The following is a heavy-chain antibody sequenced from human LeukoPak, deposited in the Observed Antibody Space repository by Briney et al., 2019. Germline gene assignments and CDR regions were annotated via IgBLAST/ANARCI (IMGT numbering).Heavy chain of an antibody. D-gene: IGHD4-17*01. CDR3: ARGLSVTTFYSGWFDP. Sequence: PSETLSLTCTVSGYSISSGYYWGWIRPPPGRGLEWIGSIYHSGSTYYNPSLKSRVTISGDTSKNQVSLKMSSVTAADTAVYYCARGLSVTTFYSGWFDPWGQGTLVTVSS. J-gene: IGHJ5*02. CDR1: GYSISSGYY. CDR2: IYHSGST. V-gene: IGHV4-38-2*02.